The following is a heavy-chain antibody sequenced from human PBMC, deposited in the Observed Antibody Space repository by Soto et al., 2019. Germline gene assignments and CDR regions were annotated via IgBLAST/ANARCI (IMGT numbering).Heavy chain of an antibody. J-gene: IGHJ4*02. Sequence: LSLTCAASGFTFSSYAMSWVRQAPGKGLEWVSAISGSGGSTYYADSVKGRFTISRDNSKNTLYLQMSSLRAEDTAVYYCAKATHYYDSSGYYFYFDYWGQGTLVTVSS. V-gene: IGHV3-23*01. CDR3: AKATHYYDSSGYYFYFDY. D-gene: IGHD3-22*01. CDR2: ISGSGGST. CDR1: GFTFSSYA.